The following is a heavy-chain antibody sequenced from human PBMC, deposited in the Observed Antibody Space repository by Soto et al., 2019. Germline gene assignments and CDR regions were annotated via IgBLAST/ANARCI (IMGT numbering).Heavy chain of an antibody. CDR1: GGSISSSSYY. D-gene: IGHD3-16*01. Sequence: QLQLQESGPGLVKPSETLSLTCTVSGGSISSSSYYWGWIRQPPGKGLEWIGSIYYSGSTYYNPPLKSRVTISVDTSKNQFSLKLSSVTAADTAVYYCARMITFGGADDYWGQGTLVTVSS. V-gene: IGHV4-39*01. CDR3: ARMITFGGADDY. J-gene: IGHJ4*02. CDR2: IYYSGST.